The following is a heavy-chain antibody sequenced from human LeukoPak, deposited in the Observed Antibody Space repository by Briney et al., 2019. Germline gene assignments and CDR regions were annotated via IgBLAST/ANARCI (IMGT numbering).Heavy chain of an antibody. D-gene: IGHD5-18*01. J-gene: IGHJ6*02. CDR1: GFSFSSCW. CDR2: IKQDGREK. V-gene: IGHV3-7*01. CDR3: AREKLRGLRYYYGMDV. Sequence: GGSLRLSCAASGFSFSSCWMSWVGQAPGKGREGVANIKQDGREKYYEDSVKGRFTISRDNAKNSLYLQMSSLRAEDTAVYYCAREKLRGLRYYYGMDVWGQGTTVTVSS.